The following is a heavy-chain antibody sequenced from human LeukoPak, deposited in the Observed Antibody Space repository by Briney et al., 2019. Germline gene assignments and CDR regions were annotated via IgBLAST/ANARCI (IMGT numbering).Heavy chain of an antibody. D-gene: IGHD3-10*01. CDR3: AGTYYYGSGSYYPFDY. CDR2: INHSGST. J-gene: IGHJ4*02. V-gene: IGHV4-34*01. CDR1: GGSFSGYY. Sequence: SETLSLTCAVYGGSFSGYYWSWIRQPPGKGLEWIGEINHSGSTNYNPSLKGRVTISVDTSKNQFSLKLSSVTAADTAVYYCAGTYYYGSGSYYPFDYWGQGTLVTVSS.